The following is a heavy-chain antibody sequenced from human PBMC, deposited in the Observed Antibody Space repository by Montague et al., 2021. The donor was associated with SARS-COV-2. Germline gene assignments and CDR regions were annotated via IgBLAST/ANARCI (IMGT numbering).Heavy chain of an antibody. D-gene: IGHD6-13*01. CDR2: IYASGST. V-gene: IGHV4-61*02. CDR1: GGYISSGSYY. Sequence: SQTLSLTCTVSGGYISSGSYYWSWIRQPAGRGMEWIGRIYASGSTKYNPSLKSRVTISVDTSKNQFSLKVSSVTAADTAVYYCARDLSSSWSSSSDPWGQGTLVTVSS. J-gene: IGHJ5*02. CDR3: ARDLSSSWSSSSDP.